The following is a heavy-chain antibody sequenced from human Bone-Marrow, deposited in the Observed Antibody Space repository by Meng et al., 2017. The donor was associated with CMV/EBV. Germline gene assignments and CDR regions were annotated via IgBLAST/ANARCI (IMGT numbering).Heavy chain of an antibody. Sequence: SETLSLTCTVSGGSVRSTTYYWGWIRQPPGRGLEWIGSIYYSGSTYYNPSLKSRVTISVDTSKNQFSLKLSSVTAADTAVYYCARVLIFGVVNPWLYYCAMDVWGLGTTVTVSS. CDR1: GGSVRSTTYY. CDR2: IYYSGST. CDR3: ARVLIFGVVNPWLYYCAMDV. V-gene: IGHV4-39*07. J-gene: IGHJ6*02. D-gene: IGHD3-3*01.